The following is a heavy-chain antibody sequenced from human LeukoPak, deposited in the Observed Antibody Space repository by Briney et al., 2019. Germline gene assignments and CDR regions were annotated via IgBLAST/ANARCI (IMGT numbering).Heavy chain of an antibody. J-gene: IGHJ3*01. CDR3: ARDRTGNYDAFDA. CDR1: GFAFSTYT. V-gene: IGHV3-30-3*01. CDR2: ISDDGSNR. Sequence: GRSLRLSCAASGFAFSTYTIHWVRQTPGKGLEWVAVISDDGSNRYFAESVKGRFTISRDNSKNTLYLQMNSLGAGDTALYYCARDRTGNYDAFDAWGQGTTVTVSS. D-gene: IGHD1-7*01.